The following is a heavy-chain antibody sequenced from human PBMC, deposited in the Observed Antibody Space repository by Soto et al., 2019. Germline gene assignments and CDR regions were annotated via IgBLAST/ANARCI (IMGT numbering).Heavy chain of an antibody. CDR2: IFHGGNT. CDR1: GFFISSFNY. J-gene: IGHJ3*01. CDR3: ARARWYDAFDV. Sequence: DTRSLTCAFAGFFISSFNYWGWIRKPPGKGLEWIGSIFHGGNTYYNPSLKSRVTISVDMSKNQFSLKLNSVTAADTAVYYCARARWYDAFDVWGQGTVVTVSS. D-gene: IGHD2-15*01. V-gene: IGHV4-38-2*01.